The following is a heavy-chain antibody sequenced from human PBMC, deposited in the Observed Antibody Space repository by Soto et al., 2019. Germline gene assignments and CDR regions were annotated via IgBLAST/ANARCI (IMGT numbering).Heavy chain of an antibody. CDR1: GSSITGYY. J-gene: IGHJ4*02. Sequence: ASVKLYRKGSGSSITGYYMRWVRQDPGQGLEWLGIINPSGGSTSYAQKFQGRVTMTRDTSTSTVYMELSSLRAEDTALYYCATVNPTTGLYYFDYWGQGNLVTVSS. CDR3: ATVNPTTGLYYFDY. CDR2: INPSGGST. D-gene: IGHD2-8*02. V-gene: IGHV1-46*01.